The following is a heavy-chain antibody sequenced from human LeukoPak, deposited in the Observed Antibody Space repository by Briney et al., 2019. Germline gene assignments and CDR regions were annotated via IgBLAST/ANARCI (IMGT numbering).Heavy chain of an antibody. D-gene: IGHD3-22*01. J-gene: IGHJ6*02. CDR1: GVSITSGGHY. V-gene: IGHV4-31*03. CDR2: LYYSGTT. Sequence: SETLSLTCTVSGVSITSGGHYWSWIRQHPGKGLEWIGYLYYSGTTYYSPFLKGRVIISVDTSNNQFSLNLSSVTAADTAIYYCARSGVYDYDSSSYYAVSPYNHYGMDVWGQGTTVTVSS. CDR3: ARSGVYDYDSSSYYAVSPYNHYGMDV.